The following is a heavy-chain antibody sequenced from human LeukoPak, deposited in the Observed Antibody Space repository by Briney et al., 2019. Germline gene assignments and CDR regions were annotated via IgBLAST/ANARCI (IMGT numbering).Heavy chain of an antibody. D-gene: IGHD6-13*01. CDR3: ARGPDLTLIAAVVNWFDP. CDR1: GYTFTSYD. Sequence: ASVKVSCKASGYTFTSYDINWVRQAPGQGLEWMGWMNPNSGNTGYAQKFQGRVTMTRNTSISTAYMELSSLRSEDTAVYYCARGPDLTLIAAVVNWFDPWGQGTLVTVSS. J-gene: IGHJ5*02. V-gene: IGHV1-8*01. CDR2: MNPNSGNT.